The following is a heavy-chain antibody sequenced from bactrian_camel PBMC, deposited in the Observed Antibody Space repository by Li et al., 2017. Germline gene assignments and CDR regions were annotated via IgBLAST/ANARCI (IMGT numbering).Heavy chain of an antibody. CDR2: ITSDGSA. CDR1: GFTFDDSD. CDR3: AAVYDGVWWSAGY. J-gene: IGHJ6*01. V-gene: IGHV3S55*01. D-gene: IGHD3*01. Sequence: HVQLVESGGGSVQAGETLRLSCTASGFTFDDSDMGWYRQTPGNECELVSTITSDGSAYYADSVKGRFTITRDNAKNTLYLQMNSLKTEDTGVYYCAAVYDGVWWSAGYWGQGTQVTVS.